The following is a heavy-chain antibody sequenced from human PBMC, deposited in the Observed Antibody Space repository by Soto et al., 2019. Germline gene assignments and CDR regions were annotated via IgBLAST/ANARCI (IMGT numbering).Heavy chain of an antibody. CDR1: GGSISSSSYY. D-gene: IGHD3-16*01. J-gene: IGHJ4*02. V-gene: IGHV4-39*01. CDR3: ARLGSFVFYDYVWGPQSAGSGGFDY. Sequence: ETLSLTCTVSGGSISSSSYYWGWIRQPPGKGLEWIGSIYYSGSTYYNPSLKSRVTISVDTSKNQFSLKLSSVTAADTAVYYCARLGSFVFYDYVWGPQSAGSGGFDYWGQGTLVTV. CDR2: IYYSGST.